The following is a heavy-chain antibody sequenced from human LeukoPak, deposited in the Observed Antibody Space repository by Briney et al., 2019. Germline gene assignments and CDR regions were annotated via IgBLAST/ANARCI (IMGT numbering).Heavy chain of an antibody. D-gene: IGHD3-16*02. CDR1: GGSFSGYY. J-gene: IGHJ5*02. Sequence: SETLSLTCAVYGGSFSGYYWSWIRQPPGKGLEWIVEINHSGSTNYSPSLKSRVTISVDTSKNQFSLKLSSVTAADTAVYYCARRFPYDYVWGSYRHNWFDPWGQGTLVTVSS. CDR2: INHSGST. CDR3: ARRFPYDYVWGSYRHNWFDP. V-gene: IGHV4-34*01.